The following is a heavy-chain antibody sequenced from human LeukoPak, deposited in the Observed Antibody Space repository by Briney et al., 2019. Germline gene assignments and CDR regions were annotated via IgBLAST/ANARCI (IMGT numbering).Heavy chain of an antibody. CDR1: GGSMINYY. D-gene: IGHD3-3*01. V-gene: IGHV4-59*01. CDR2: ISSSGGT. CDR3: ARQVITISPFDP. Sequence: ESGPGLVKPSETLSLTCTVSGGSMINYYWSWIRQPPGKGLEWIGYISSSGGTSYNPSLESRVTISVDTAKNQFSLKLTSVTAADMAVYYCARQVITISPFDPWGQGTLVTVSS. J-gene: IGHJ5*02.